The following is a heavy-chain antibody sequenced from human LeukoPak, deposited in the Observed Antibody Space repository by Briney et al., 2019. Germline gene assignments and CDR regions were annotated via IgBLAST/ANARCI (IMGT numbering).Heavy chain of an antibody. D-gene: IGHD6-13*01. CDR1: GFTFSSYN. CDR2: ISSSSTSI. CDR3: ARDNGVAAAEDY. J-gene: IGHJ4*02. V-gene: IGHV3-48*04. Sequence: GGSLRLSCAASGFTFSSYNMNWVRQAPGKGPEWVSYISSSSTSIYYADSVKGRFTISRDNAKNSLYLQMNSLRVEDTAVYYCARDNGVAAAEDYWGQGTLVTVSS.